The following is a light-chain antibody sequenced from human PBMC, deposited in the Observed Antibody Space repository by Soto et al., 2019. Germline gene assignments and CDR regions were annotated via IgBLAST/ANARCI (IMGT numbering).Light chain of an antibody. Sequence: DIVLTQSPGTLSLSPGERATLSCRASQSVSSNYLAWFQQKPGQAPRLLIYDVSTRAAGIPDRFSGSGSGTDFTLTISSLEPEDFAVYYCNQHGSASRTFGQGTKVDIK. J-gene: IGKJ1*01. CDR2: DVS. CDR3: NQHGSASRT. V-gene: IGKV3-20*01. CDR1: QSVSSNY.